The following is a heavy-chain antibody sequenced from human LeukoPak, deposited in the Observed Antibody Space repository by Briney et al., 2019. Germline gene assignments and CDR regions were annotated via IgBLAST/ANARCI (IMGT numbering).Heavy chain of an antibody. CDR3: ARDTAAAGLDY. J-gene: IGHJ4*02. CDR1: GYTFTSYG. Sequence: GASVKVSCKASGYTFTSYGINRVLQAPGQGLEWMGWISAYNGNTNYAQNLQGKVTMTTDTFTSTAYMELRSLRSDDTAVYYCARDTAAAGLDYWGQGTLVTVSS. V-gene: IGHV1-18*01. CDR2: ISAYNGNT. D-gene: IGHD6-13*01.